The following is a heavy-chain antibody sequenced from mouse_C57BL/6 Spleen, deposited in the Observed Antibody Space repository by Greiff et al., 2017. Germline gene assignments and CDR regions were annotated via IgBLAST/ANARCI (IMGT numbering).Heavy chain of an antibody. CDR1: GYTFTSYW. D-gene: IGHD2-5*01. Sequence: VQLQQPGAELVKPGASVKMSCKASGYTFTSYWITWVKPRPGQGLEWIGDLYPGSGSTNYNEKFKSKATLTVDTSSSTAYMQLSSLTSEDSAVYYCARDYSNPRYFDVWGTGTTVTVSS. CDR3: ARDYSNPRYFDV. CDR2: LYPGSGST. V-gene: IGHV1-55*01. J-gene: IGHJ1*03.